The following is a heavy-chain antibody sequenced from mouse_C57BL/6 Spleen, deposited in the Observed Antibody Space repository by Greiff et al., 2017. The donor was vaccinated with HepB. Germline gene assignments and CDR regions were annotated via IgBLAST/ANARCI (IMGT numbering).Heavy chain of an antibody. Sequence: QVQLQQSGAELVRPGASVTLSCKASGYKFTDYEMHWVKQTPVRGLEWIGAIDPETGGTAYNQKFKGKAIMTADKSSSTAYMELLSLTSEDSAVYYCTSRYRGAMDYWGQGTSFTVSS. CDR1: GYKFTDYE. CDR2: IDPETGGT. CDR3: TSRYRGAMDY. D-gene: IGHD1-1*01. J-gene: IGHJ4*01. V-gene: IGHV1-15*01.